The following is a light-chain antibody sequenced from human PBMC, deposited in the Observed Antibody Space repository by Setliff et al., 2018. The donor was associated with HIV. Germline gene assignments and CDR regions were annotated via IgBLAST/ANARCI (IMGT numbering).Light chain of an antibody. Sequence: QSVLTQPASVSGSPGQSITISCTGTSSDVGSYNLVSWYQQHPGKAPKLMIYEGSKRPSGVSNRFSGSKSGNTASLTISGLQAEDEADYYCCSYAGSSPLYVFGTGTKGTVL. V-gene: IGLV2-23*01. CDR3: CSYAGSSPLYV. J-gene: IGLJ1*01. CDR2: EGS. CDR1: SSDVGSYNL.